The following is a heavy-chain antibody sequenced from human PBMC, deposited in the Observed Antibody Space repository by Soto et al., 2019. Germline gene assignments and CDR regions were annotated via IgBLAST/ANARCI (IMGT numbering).Heavy chain of an antibody. J-gene: IGHJ5*02. CDR3: ASGYGGIWAS. CDR1: GGSLSSSTW. V-gene: IGHV4-4*02. D-gene: IGHD2-2*03. Sequence: QVQLQESGPGLVKPSGTLSLTCGVSGGSLSSSTWWSWNRLPPGKGLEWIGEIDQSGSTHYNPSLNSRVTISVDKSKTQVSLTLSSATAADTAVYYCASGYGGIWASWGQGTLVTVSS. CDR2: IDQSGST.